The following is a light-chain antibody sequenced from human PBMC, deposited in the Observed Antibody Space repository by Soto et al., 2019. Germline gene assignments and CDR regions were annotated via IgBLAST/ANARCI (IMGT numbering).Light chain of an antibody. J-gene: IGLJ3*02. V-gene: IGLV2-18*02. Sequence: QSALTQPPSVSGSPGQSVTIYCTGTSSDVGSYNRVSWYQQPPGTAPKLMIYEVSNRPSGVPDRFSGSNSANTASLTISGLQAEDEADYYCSSYTSSSSFWVFGGGTKLTVL. CDR1: SSDVGSYNR. CDR2: EVS. CDR3: SSYTSSSSFWV.